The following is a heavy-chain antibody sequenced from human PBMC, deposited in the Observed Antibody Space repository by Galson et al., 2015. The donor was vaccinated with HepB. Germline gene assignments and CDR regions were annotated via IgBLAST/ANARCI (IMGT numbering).Heavy chain of an antibody. D-gene: IGHD1-14*01. CDR3: AKYRNYYYYGMDV. CDR1: GFTFSSYA. J-gene: IGHJ6*02. CDR2: ISGSGGST. V-gene: IGHV3-23*01. Sequence: SLRLSCAASGFTFSSYAMSWVRQAPGKGLEWVSAISGSGGSTYYADSVKGRFTISRDNSKNTLYLQMNSLRAEDTAVYYCAKYRNYYYYGMDVWGQGTTVTVSS.